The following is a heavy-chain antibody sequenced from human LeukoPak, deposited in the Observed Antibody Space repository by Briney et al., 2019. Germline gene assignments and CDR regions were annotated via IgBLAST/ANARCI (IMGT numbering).Heavy chain of an antibody. CDR3: ARDRYCTSGTCYGNLFDY. D-gene: IGHD2-15*01. Sequence: ASVKASCKASGYIFTDYYMHWVRQAPGQGLEWMGWIDPNSGGTNSAQKFQGRVTMTRDTSISTAYMELSRLRSDDTAVYYCARDRYCTSGTCYGNLFDYWGQGTLVTVSS. CDR2: IDPNSGGT. J-gene: IGHJ4*02. V-gene: IGHV1-2*02. CDR1: GYIFTDYY.